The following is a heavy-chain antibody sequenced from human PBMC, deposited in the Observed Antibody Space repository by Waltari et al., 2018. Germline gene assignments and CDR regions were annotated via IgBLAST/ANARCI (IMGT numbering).Heavy chain of an antibody. CDR3: ARLSPPMWVRGVKGGYYFDY. Sequence: QLQLLESGPGLVKPSETLSLSCSVSGDSVIHSNSSWGWIRQPPGTGLEWIGNIYYSGRSSYDPSLKSRVIISVDTSKNQFSVRLTSVTAAATALFYCARLSPPMWVRGVKGGYYFDYWGPGTLVTVSS. CDR2: IYYSGRS. CDR1: GDSVIHSNSS. D-gene: IGHD3-10*01. V-gene: IGHV4-39*07. J-gene: IGHJ4*02.